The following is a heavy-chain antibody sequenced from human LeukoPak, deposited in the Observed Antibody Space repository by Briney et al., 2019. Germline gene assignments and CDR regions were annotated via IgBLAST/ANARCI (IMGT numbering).Heavy chain of an antibody. CDR2: INWGGGSA. V-gene: IGHV3-20*04. D-gene: IGHD6-13*01. CDR1: GFSFDDYG. CDR3: ARDRLAATGLFDY. J-gene: IGHJ4*02. Sequence: GGSLRLSCAASGFSFDDYGMSWVRQAPGKGLEWVSGINWGGGSAAYADSVKGRFTISRDNAKNSLYLQMNSLRTEDTAFYYCARDRLAATGLFDYWGQGTLVTVSS.